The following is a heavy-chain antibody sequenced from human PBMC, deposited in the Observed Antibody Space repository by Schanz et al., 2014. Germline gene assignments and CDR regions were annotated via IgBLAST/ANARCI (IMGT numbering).Heavy chain of an antibody. CDR2: INPSGGTT. Sequence: QLVQSGSEFRKPGASVKVSCKASGYTFTTYYIHWVRQAPGQGLEWMGIINPSGGTTKYAQRFQGRVTITADISTSTAYMELISLTSEDTAVYYCARDPQYYYGSGRGYWGQGTLVTVSS. V-gene: IGHV1-46*01. J-gene: IGHJ4*02. CDR1: GYTFTTYY. CDR3: ARDPQYYYGSGRGY. D-gene: IGHD3-10*01.